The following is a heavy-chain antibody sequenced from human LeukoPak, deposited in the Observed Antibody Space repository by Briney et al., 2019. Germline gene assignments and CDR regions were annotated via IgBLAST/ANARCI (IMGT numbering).Heavy chain of an antibody. CDR1: GFTFSSYS. J-gene: IGHJ4*02. V-gene: IGHV3-21*01. CDR3: ARDVGSSWLKGAYDY. D-gene: IGHD6-13*01. Sequence: GGSLRLSCAASGFTFSSYSMNWVRQAPGKGLEWVSSISSSSSYIYYADSVKGRFTISRDNAKNSLYLQMNSLRAEDTAVYYCARDVGSSWLKGAYDYWGQGTLVTVSS. CDR2: ISSSSSYI.